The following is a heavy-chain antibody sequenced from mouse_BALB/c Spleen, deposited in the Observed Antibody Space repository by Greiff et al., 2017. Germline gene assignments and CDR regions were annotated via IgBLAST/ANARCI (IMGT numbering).Heavy chain of an antibody. D-gene: IGHD2-4*01. CDR1: GYTFTDYE. Sequence: QVQLKESGAELVRPGASVTLSCKASGYTFTDYEMHWVKQTPVHGLEWIGAIDPETGGTAYNQKFKGKATLTADKSSSTAYMELRSLTSEDSAVYYCTRGRLPYWYFDVWGAGTTVTVSS. CDR2: IDPETGGT. V-gene: IGHV1-15*01. CDR3: TRGRLPYWYFDV. J-gene: IGHJ1*01.